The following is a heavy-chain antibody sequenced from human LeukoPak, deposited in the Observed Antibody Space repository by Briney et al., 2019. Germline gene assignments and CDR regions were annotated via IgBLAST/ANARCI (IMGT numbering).Heavy chain of an antibody. J-gene: IGHJ4*02. V-gene: IGHV4-34*01. CDR1: GGSISGYY. CDR2: INHSGST. CDR3: ARDRGWYLFDY. D-gene: IGHD3-10*01. Sequence: SETLSLTCTVSGGSISGYYWSWIRQSPGKGLEWIGEINHSGSTNFNPSLKSRVTISLDTSKNQFSLTLSSLTAADTAVYYCARDRGWYLFDYWGQGTLVTVSS.